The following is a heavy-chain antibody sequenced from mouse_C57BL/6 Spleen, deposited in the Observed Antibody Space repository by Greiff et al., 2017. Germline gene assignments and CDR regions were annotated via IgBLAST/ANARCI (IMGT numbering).Heavy chain of an antibody. D-gene: IGHD1-1*01. CDR2: INPNNGGT. V-gene: IGHV1-18*01. J-gene: IGHJ1*03. Sequence: VHVKQSGPELVKPGASVKIPCKASGYTFTDYNMDWVKQSHGKSLEWIGDINPNNGGTIYNQKFKGKATLTVDKSSSTAYMGLRSLTSEDTAVYYGARGAYYYGSSYGYFDVWGTGTTVTVSS. CDR3: ARGAYYYGSSYGYFDV. CDR1: GYTFTDYN.